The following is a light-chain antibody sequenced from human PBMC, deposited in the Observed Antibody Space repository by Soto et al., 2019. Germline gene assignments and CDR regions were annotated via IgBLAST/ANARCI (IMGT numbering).Light chain of an antibody. Sequence: EIVFTQSPGTLSLSPGERATLSCRASQSVSSSYLAWYQQKPGQAPRLLIYGASSRATGIPDRFSGSGSGTDFTLTISRLEPEDFAVYYCQQYNNWPPITFGQGTDWRL. J-gene: IGKJ5*01. CDR3: QQYNNWPPIT. CDR1: QSVSSSY. V-gene: IGKV3-20*01. CDR2: GAS.